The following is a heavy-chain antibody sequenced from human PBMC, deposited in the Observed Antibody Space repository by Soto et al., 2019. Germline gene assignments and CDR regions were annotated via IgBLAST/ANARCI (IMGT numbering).Heavy chain of an antibody. CDR3: ASLDCRSTSCYAGGFYYYYYMDV. D-gene: IGHD2-2*01. CDR2: IYSGGST. V-gene: IGHV3-66*01. CDR1: GFTVSSNY. Sequence: EVQLVESGGGLVQPGGSLRLSCAASGFTVSSNYMSWVRQAPGKGLEWVSVIYSGGSTYYADSVKGRFTISRDNSKNTLYLQMNSLRAEDTAVYYCASLDCRSTSCYAGGFYYYYYMDVWGKGTTVTVSS. J-gene: IGHJ6*03.